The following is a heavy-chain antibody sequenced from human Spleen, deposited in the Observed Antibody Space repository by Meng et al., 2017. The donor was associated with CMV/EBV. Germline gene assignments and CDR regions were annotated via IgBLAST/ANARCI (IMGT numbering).Heavy chain of an antibody. CDR3: ARSQEFLPTFYYHGMDV. D-gene: IGHD2/OR15-2a*01. V-gene: IGHV5-51*01. CDR2: IYPGDSDT. Sequence: GESLKISCKGSGYSFISFWIGWVRQMPGKGLEWMGIIYPGDSDTRYSPSFRGQVTISVDKSINTAYLQWSSLRASDTAIYYCARSQEFLPTFYYHGMDVWGQGTKVTVSS. J-gene: IGHJ6*02. CDR1: GYSFISFW.